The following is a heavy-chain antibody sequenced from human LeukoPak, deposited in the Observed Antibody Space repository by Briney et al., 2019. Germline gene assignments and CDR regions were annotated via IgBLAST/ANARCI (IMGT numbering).Heavy chain of an antibody. CDR2: IYFTRGI. CDR3: ARRGFSYGTGWFDP. D-gene: IGHD5-18*01. Sequence: SETLSLTCTVSGGSISSNIYSWVWIRQPPGKGLELLGTIYFTRGIDYNPSLKSRLTISVDTSKNHFSLKLSSVTAADTAVYYCARRGFSYGTGWFDPWGQGTLVTVSS. J-gene: IGHJ5*02. CDR1: GGSISSNIYS. V-gene: IGHV4-39*02.